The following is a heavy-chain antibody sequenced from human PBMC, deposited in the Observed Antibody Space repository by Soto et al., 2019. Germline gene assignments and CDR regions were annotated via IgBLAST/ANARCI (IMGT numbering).Heavy chain of an antibody. Sequence: GGSLRLSCAASGFTFSSYAMSWVRQAPGKGLEWVSAISGSGGSTYYADSVKGRFTISRDNSKNTLYLQMNSLRAEDTAVYYCAKDLITMVRGAPARYYFDYWGQGTLVTVSS. CDR1: GFTFSSYA. J-gene: IGHJ4*02. D-gene: IGHD3-10*01. V-gene: IGHV3-23*01. CDR3: AKDLITMVRGAPARYYFDY. CDR2: ISGSGGST.